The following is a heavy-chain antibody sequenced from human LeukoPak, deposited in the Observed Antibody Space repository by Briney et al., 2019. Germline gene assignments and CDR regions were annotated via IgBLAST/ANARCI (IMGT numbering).Heavy chain of an antibody. CDR3: ATKTSYGDRYFDY. CDR1: GFTVSSNY. V-gene: IGHV3-53*01. CDR2: IYSGGST. D-gene: IGHD4-17*01. J-gene: IGHJ4*02. Sequence: GGSLRLSCAASGFTVSSNYMSCVRQAPGKGLEGASVIYSGGSTYYADSVKGRFTISRDNSKNTLYLQMNSLRAEDTAIYYCATKTSYGDRYFDYWGQGTLVTVSS.